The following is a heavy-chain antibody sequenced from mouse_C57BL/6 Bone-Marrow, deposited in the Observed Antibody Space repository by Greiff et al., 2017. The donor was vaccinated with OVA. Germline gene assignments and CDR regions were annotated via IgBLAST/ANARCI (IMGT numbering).Heavy chain of an antibody. CDR1: GFNIKDDY. CDR2: IDPENGDT. CDR3: TTRGAY. V-gene: IGHV14-4*01. J-gene: IGHJ3*01. Sequence: EVQLQQSGAELVRPGASVKLSCTASGFNIKDDYMHWVKQRPEQGLEWIGWIDPENGDTEYASKFQGKATRTADTSSNTAYRQLSSLTSEDTAVYYCTTRGAYWGQGTLVTVSA.